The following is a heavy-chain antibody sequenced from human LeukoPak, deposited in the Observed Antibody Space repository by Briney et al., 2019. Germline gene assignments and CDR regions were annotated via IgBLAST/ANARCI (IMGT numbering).Heavy chain of an antibody. CDR1: GFTFSNYW. CDR3: ARASSSGLDY. CDR2: INQDGSEK. J-gene: IGHJ4*02. V-gene: IGHV3-7*04. D-gene: IGHD6-19*01. Sequence: GGSLRLSCAASGFTFSNYWMSWVRQAPGKGLEWVANINQDGSEKYYVDSVKGRFTISRDNVRNSLYLQMNSPRAEDTAVYYCARASSSGLDYWGQGTLVTVSS.